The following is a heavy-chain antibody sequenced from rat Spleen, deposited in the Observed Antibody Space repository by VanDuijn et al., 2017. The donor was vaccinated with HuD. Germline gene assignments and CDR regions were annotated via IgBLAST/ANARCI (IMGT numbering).Heavy chain of an antibody. CDR1: GYTITSGYD. CDR3: ASLYSSYSLYYFDY. CDR2: INSAGTT. D-gene: IGHD1-2*01. Sequence: EIQLQESGPGLVKPSQSLSLTCSVTGYTITSGYDWNWIRKFPGNKLEWMGYINSAGTTNYNPSLKSRISITRDTSKNQFFLQVNSVTTEDTATYYCASLYSSYSLYYFDYWGQGVMVTVSS. V-gene: IGHV3-3*01. J-gene: IGHJ2*01.